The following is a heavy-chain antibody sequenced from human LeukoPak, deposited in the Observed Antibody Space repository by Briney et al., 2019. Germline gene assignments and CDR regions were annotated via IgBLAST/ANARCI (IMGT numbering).Heavy chain of an antibody. J-gene: IGHJ4*02. CDR2: IYHSGST. V-gene: IGHV4-30-2*01. CDR3: ARVCCGAAFDY. D-gene: IGHD1-26*01. Sequence: SETLSLTCAVYGGSFSGYYWSWIRQPPGKGLEWIGYIYHSGSTYYNPSLKSRVTISVDRSKNQSSLKLSSVTAADTAVYYCARVCCGAAFDYWGQGTLVTVSS. CDR1: GGSFSGYY.